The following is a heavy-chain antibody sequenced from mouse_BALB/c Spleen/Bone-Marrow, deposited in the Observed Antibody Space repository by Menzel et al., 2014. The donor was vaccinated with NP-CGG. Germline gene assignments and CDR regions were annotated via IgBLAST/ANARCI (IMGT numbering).Heavy chain of an antibody. J-gene: IGHJ4*01. D-gene: IGHD1-1*01. CDR2: IWAGGST. CDR1: GFSLXSYG. CDR3: AREGRGYYGSSGAAMDY. Sequence: QVQLKESGPGLVAPSQSLSIRCTVSGFSLXSYGVHWVRQPPGQGLEWLGVIWAGGSTNSNSALMSRLSINKDNSKSQVFLKMNSLQTDDTAMYYCAREGRGYYGSSGAAMDYWGQGTTVTVSS. V-gene: IGHV2-9*02.